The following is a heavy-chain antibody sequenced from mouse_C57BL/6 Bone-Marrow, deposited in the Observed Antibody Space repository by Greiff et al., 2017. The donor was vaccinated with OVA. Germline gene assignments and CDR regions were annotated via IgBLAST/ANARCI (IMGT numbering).Heavy chain of an antibody. D-gene: IGHD1-1*01. CDR2: ISSGGDYI. CDR1: GFTFSSYA. J-gene: IGHJ2*01. V-gene: IGHV5-9-1*02. Sequence: EVKVVESGEGLVKPGGSLKLSCAASGFTFSSYAMSWVRQTPEKRLEWVAYISSGGDYIYYADTVKGRFTISRDNARNTLYLQMSSLKSEDTAMYYCTRSGAYYYGSSYYFDYWGQGTTLTVSS. CDR3: TRSGAYYYGSSYYFDY.